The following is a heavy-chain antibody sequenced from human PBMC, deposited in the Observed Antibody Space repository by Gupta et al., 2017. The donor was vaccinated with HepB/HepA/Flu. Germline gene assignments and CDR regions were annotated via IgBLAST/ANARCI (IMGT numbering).Heavy chain of an antibody. D-gene: IGHD3-10*01. CDR2: ISNSGGSG. CDR1: GFIFRNYV. V-gene: IGHV3-23*01. Sequence: EAQLLESGGDWVQPGGSLRLSCEASGFIFRNYVMTWVRQAPGRGLEWVASISNSGGSGYYADSVKGRFTISRDNSRKTVNVQMNSLRVEDTAVYYCAKVGAGASYYYYGMDVWGQGTTVTVSS. J-gene: IGHJ6*02. CDR3: AKVGAGASYYYYGMDV.